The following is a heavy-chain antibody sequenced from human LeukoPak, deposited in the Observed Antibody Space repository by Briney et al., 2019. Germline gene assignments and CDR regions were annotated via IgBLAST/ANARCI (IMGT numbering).Heavy chain of an antibody. J-gene: IGHJ4*02. CDR1: GFTFDDYG. CDR2: INWNGGST. D-gene: IGHD1-7*01. V-gene: IGHV3-20*04. Sequence: PGGSLRLSCAASGFTFDDYGMTWVRQAPGKGLEWVSGINWNGGSTGYADSVKGRFTISRDNAKNSLYLQMNSLRAEDTALYYCARAGLYNWNYEGTTYFDFWGQGTLVTVSA. CDR3: ARAGLYNWNYEGTTYFDF.